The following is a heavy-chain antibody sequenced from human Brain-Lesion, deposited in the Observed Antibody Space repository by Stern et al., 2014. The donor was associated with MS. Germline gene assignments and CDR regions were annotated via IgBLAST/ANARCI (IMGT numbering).Heavy chain of an antibody. CDR2: IFYTGSS. J-gene: IGHJ4*02. CDR3: ARGAGVFDS. CDR1: GGSIGRSSYY. V-gene: IGHV4-39*02. Sequence: VQLVESGPGLVKPSETLSLTCTVSGGSIGRSSYYWGWIRQPPGKGLEWFGNIFYTGSSFYAPPLKSRVTIPVATSNTHFSLSLTSVTAADTAVYYCARGAGVFDSWGQGTLVTVSP. D-gene: IGHD6-19*01.